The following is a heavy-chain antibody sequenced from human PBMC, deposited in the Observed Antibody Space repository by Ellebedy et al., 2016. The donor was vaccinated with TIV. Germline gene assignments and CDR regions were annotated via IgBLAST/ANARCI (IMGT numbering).Heavy chain of an antibody. CDR1: GFTFSSYG. CDR3: ARDWRADY. Sequence: GESLKISCAASGFTFSSYGMHWVRQAPGKGLEWVAVISYDGSNKYYADSVKGRFTISRDNSKNTLYLQMNSLRAEDTAVYYCARDWRADYWGQGTLVTVSS. CDR2: ISYDGSNK. V-gene: IGHV3-30*03. J-gene: IGHJ4*02.